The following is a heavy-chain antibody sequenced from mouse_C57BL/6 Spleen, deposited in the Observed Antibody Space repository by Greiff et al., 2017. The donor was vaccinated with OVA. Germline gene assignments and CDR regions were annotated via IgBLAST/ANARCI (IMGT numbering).Heavy chain of an antibody. CDR3: ASRDGSTPFAY. V-gene: IGHV2-6*01. D-gene: IGHD1-1*01. J-gene: IGHJ3*01. Sequence: VQLVESGPGLVAPSQSLSITCTVSGFSLTSYGVDWVRQSPGKGLEWLGVIWGVGSTNYNSALKSRLSISKDNSKSQVFLKMNSLQTDDTAMYYCASRDGSTPFAYWGPGPLVTVSA. CDR1: GFSLTSYG. CDR2: IWGVGST.